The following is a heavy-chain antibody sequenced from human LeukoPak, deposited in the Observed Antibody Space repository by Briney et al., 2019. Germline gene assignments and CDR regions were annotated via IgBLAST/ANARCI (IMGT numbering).Heavy chain of an antibody. Sequence: GGSLRLSCAASGFTVSSNYMSWVRQAPGKGLEWVSVIYSGGSTYYADSVKGRFTISRDNSKNTLYLQMNSLRAEDTAVYYCARDHAYCGGDCYLYYFDYWGQGTLVTVSS. CDR1: GFTVSSNY. CDR2: IYSGGST. CDR3: ARDHAYCGGDCYLYYFDY. J-gene: IGHJ4*02. V-gene: IGHV3-66*01. D-gene: IGHD2-21*02.